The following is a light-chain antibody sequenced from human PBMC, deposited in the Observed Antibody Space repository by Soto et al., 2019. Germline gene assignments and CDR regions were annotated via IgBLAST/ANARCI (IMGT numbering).Light chain of an antibody. Sequence: DIQMTQSPSSLSASVGDRVTITCRASQSISSYLNWYQQKPGKAPKLLIYAASSLQSGVPSRFSGSGSGTDFTLTISSLQPEEFATYYCQQSYSTSWTVGQGTKVDSK. CDR2: AAS. V-gene: IGKV1-39*01. CDR3: QQSYSTSWT. CDR1: QSISSY. J-gene: IGKJ1*01.